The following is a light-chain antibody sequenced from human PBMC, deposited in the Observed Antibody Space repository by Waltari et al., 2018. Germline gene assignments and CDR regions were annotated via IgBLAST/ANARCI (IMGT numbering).Light chain of an antibody. V-gene: IGLV1-44*01. CDR1: SSNIGSNT. J-gene: IGLJ2*01. CDR2: TNT. CDR3: AAWDDSLNGVV. Sequence: QSVLTQPPSASATPGQRVTSSCSGSSSNIGSNTVNWYQQLPGTTPKLFVYTNTQRPSAVPDRFSGSKSGTSASLAISGLQSEDEADYYCAAWDDSLNGVVFGGGTKLTVL.